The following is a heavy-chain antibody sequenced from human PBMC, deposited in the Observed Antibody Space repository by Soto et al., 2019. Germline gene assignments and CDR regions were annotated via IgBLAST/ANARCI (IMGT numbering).Heavy chain of an antibody. J-gene: IGHJ4*02. D-gene: IGHD6-6*01. V-gene: IGHV4-34*01. CDR1: GGSFSGYY. CDR2: INHSGST. Sequence: QVQLQQWGAGLLKPSETLSLTCAVYGGSFSGYYWSWIRQPPGKVLEWIGEINHSGSTTYNPSLKIRVTISVDTSKNQFALKLSSVTAADTAVYYCARGSSSSFDYWGQGTLVTVSS. CDR3: ARGSSSSFDY.